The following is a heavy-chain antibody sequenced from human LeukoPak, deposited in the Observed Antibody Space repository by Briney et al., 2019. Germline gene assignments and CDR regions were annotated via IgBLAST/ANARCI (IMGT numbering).Heavy chain of an antibody. Sequence: GGSLRLSCAASGFTLSSYGVHWVRQAPGKGLEWVAFIRFDGSNENYADSVKGRFTISRDTSKNTLYLQMNSLRAEDTAVYYCARDLSSRDGYNSLAYFDYWGQGTLVTVSS. V-gene: IGHV3-30*02. D-gene: IGHD5-24*01. CDR1: GFTLSSYG. J-gene: IGHJ4*02. CDR2: IRFDGSNE. CDR3: ARDLSSRDGYNSLAYFDY.